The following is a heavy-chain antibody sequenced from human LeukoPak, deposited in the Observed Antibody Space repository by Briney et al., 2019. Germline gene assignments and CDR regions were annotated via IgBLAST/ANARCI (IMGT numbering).Heavy chain of an antibody. Sequence: ASVKVSCKASGYTFTSYGISWVRQAPGQGLEWMGWISAYNGNTNYAQKLQGRVTMTTDTSTSTAYMELSSLRSEDTAVYYCARGVAAAGTSYGMDVWGQGTTVTVSS. CDR2: ISAYNGNT. D-gene: IGHD6-13*01. V-gene: IGHV1-18*01. CDR3: ARGVAAAGTSYGMDV. CDR1: GYTFTSYG. J-gene: IGHJ6*02.